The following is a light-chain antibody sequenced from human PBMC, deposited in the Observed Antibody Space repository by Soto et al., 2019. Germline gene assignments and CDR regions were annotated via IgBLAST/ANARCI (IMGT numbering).Light chain of an antibody. J-gene: IGLJ3*02. V-gene: IGLV2-11*01. Sequence: QSALTQPRSVSGSPGQSVTISCTGTSSDVGGHNYVTWYQLHPGKAPKLMIYDVDKRPSGVHDRFSGSKSGNTASLTISGLQADDETDYYCCSYAGSYTVVFGGGTKLTVL. CDR3: CSYAGSYTVV. CDR2: DVD. CDR1: SSDVGGHNY.